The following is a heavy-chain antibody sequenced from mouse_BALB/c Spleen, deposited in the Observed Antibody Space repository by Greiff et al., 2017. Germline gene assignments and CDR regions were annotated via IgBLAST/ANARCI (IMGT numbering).Heavy chain of an antibody. CDR1: GFNIKDTY. V-gene: IGHV14-3*02. CDR3: ASDEYYGSSDEAY. J-gene: IGHJ3*01. D-gene: IGHD1-1*01. Sequence: EVQLQQSGAELVKPGASVKLSCTASGFNIKDTYMHWVKQRPEQGLEWIGRIDPANGNTKYDPKFQGKATITADTSSNTDYLQLSSLTSEDTAVYYCASDEYYGSSDEAYWGQGTLVTVSA. CDR2: IDPANGNT.